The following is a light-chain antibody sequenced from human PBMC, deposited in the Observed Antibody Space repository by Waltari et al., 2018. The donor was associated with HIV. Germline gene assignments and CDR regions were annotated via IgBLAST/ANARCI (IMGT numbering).Light chain of an antibody. J-gene: IGLJ3*02. CDR2: DVT. V-gene: IGLV2-11*01. CDR1: SSDIGDYNY. CDR3: CSFAGSYNLV. Sequence: QSALTQPRPVSGSPGQSVTVSCTGPSSDIGDYNYVSWYQQHPGKAPKLMIYDVTKRPSGVPDRFSGSKSGNTASLTISGLQAEDEAAYYCCSFAGSYNLVFGGGTKLTVL.